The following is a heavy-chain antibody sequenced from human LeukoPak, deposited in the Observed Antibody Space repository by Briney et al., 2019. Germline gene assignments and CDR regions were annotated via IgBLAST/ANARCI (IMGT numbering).Heavy chain of an antibody. CDR2: IYDTGST. Sequence: SETLSLTCTVSGGSISSYSWSWIRQSPGKGLEWIGYIYDTGSTNYNPSLKSRVAISVDTSKKKFSPKMTSVTAADTAVYYCARAQVYCSGGTCYLIGFDYWGQGTLVTVSS. V-gene: IGHV4-59*01. J-gene: IGHJ4*02. CDR3: ARAQVYCSGGTCYLIGFDY. D-gene: IGHD2-15*01. CDR1: GGSISSYS.